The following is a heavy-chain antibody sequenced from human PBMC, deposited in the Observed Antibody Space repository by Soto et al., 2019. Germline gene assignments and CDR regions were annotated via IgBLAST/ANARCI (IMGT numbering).Heavy chain of an antibody. CDR1: GDSISGYY. CDR2: IYYRGST. J-gene: IGHJ2*01. V-gene: IGHV4-59*08. Sequence: PSETLSLTCTVSGDSISGYYWSWIRQPPGKGLEWIGSIYYRGSTNYNPSLKSQVTITLDTSNNQFSLKLSNVAATYTAIYYCARRVAAAGIRGYFDLWGRGTLVT. D-gene: IGHD6-13*01. CDR3: ARRVAAAGIRGYFDL.